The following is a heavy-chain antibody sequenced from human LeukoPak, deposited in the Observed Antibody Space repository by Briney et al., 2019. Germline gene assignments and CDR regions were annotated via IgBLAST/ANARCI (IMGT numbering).Heavy chain of an antibody. CDR1: GFTFSSYT. CDR3: ARDMITFATREMRY. D-gene: IGHD3-16*01. J-gene: IGHJ4*02. V-gene: IGHV3-66*02. CDR2: IYSGGST. Sequence: GGSLRLSCAASGFTFSSYTMNWVRQAPGKGLEWVSVIYSGGSTYYADSVKGRFTISRDNSKNTLYLQMNSLRAEDTAVYYRARDMITFATREMRYWGQGTLVTVSS.